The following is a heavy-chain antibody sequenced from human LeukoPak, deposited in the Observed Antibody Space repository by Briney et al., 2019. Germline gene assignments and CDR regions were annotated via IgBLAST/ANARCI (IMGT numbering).Heavy chain of an antibody. CDR3: ARDRGSYRPIDY. CDR1: GFTVSSND. D-gene: IGHD1-26*01. CDR2: ISSSGTYI. V-gene: IGHV3-21*01. Sequence: GGSLRLPCAAFGFTVSSNDMSWVRQAPGKGLEWVSSISSSGTYIYYRDSVKGRFTISRDNAENSVYLQMNSLRVEDTAIYYCARDRGSYRPIDYWGQGTLVTVSS. J-gene: IGHJ4*02.